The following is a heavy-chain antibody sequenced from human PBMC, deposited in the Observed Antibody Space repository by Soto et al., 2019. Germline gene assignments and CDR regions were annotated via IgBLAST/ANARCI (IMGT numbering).Heavy chain of an antibody. CDR3: AREVQVHTPAFGY. V-gene: IGHV1-69*19. J-gene: IGHJ4*02. D-gene: IGHD3-10*01. CDR1: GGTFNTYA. CDR2: ISPMFGAA. Sequence: QVQLVQSGAEMKKPGSSVKVSCQSSGGTFNTYAMNWVRQAPGQGPEWMGDISPMFGAANYAPKFQGRVTITADESTGTSYMQSSSLTSDDTARYFCAREVQVHTPAFGYWGQGTLVTVSS.